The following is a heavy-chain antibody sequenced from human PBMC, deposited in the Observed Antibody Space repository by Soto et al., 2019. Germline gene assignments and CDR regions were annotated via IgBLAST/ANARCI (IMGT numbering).Heavy chain of an antibody. Sequence: EVQLLESGGGLVQPGGSLRLSCAASGFTFSTYAMSWVRQAPGKGLEWVSAISWSDDTTNYADSVKGRFTISRDNSKNTVYLQMNSLRAEATAVYYCARDRQPGVYSGTDVWGRGTTVTVSS. CDR3: ARDRQPGVYSGTDV. CDR2: ISWSDDTT. D-gene: IGHD4-4*01. CDR1: GFTFSTYA. J-gene: IGHJ6*02. V-gene: IGHV3-23*01.